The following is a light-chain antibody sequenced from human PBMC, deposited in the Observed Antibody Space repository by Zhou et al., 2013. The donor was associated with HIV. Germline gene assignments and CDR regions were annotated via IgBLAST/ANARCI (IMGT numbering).Light chain of an antibody. Sequence: EIVLTQSPGTLSLSPGERATLSCRASQTVLNYLAWYQQKPGQAPRLLIHDASNRATGIPARFSGSGSGTDFTLTISSLEPEDFAVYYCQQRSNWPGTFGQGTKLEIK. V-gene: IGKV3-11*01. CDR1: QTVLNY. CDR3: QQRSNWPGT. CDR2: DAS. J-gene: IGKJ2*01.